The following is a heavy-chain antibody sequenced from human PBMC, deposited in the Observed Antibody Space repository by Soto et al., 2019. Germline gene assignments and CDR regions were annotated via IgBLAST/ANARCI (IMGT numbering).Heavy chain of an antibody. V-gene: IGHV3-7*01. Sequence: GGSLRLSCAASGFTFSSYWMSWVRQAPGKGLEWVANIKQDGSEKYYVDSVKGRFTISRDNAKNSLYLQMNSLRAEDTAVYYCARDPTYYDILTGYYEAYFDYWGQGTLVTVSS. D-gene: IGHD3-9*01. CDR1: GFTFSSYW. CDR2: IKQDGSEK. CDR3: ARDPTYYDILTGYYEAYFDY. J-gene: IGHJ4*02.